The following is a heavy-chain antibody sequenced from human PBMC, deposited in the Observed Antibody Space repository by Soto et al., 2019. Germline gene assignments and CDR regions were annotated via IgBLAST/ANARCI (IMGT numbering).Heavy chain of an antibody. CDR1: GGSVSSGSYY. V-gene: IGHV4-61*01. CDR3: ARVIVGYSSGPDYYYGMDV. Sequence: SETLSLTCTVSGGSVSSGSYYWSWIRQPPGKGLEWIGYIYYSGSTNYNPSLKSRVTISEDTSKNQFSLKLSSVTAADTAVYYCARVIVGYSSGPDYYYGMDVWGQGTTVTVSS. J-gene: IGHJ6*02. D-gene: IGHD6-19*01. CDR2: IYYSGST.